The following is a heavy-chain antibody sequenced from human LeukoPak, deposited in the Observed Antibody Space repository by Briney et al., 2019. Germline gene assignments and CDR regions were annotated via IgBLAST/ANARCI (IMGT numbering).Heavy chain of an antibody. Sequence: APVKVSCKASGYTFTSYYMHWVRQAPGQGLEWMGIINPSGGSTSYAQKFQGRVTMTRDMSTSTVYMELSSLRSEDTAVYYCARDPSKTTVTTAGASYYMDVWGKGTTVTVSS. D-gene: IGHD4-17*01. J-gene: IGHJ6*03. CDR2: INPSGGST. V-gene: IGHV1-46*01. CDR1: GYTFTSYY. CDR3: ARDPSKTTVTTAGASYYMDV.